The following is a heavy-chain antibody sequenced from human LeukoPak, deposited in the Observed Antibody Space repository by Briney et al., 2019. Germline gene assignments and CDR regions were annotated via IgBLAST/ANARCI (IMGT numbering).Heavy chain of an antibody. Sequence: PVKVSCKASGGTFSSYAISWVRQAPGQGLEWMGGIIPIFGTANYAQKFQGRVTITADESTSTAYMELSSLRSEDTAVYYCARSKRYFDWLPHYYFDYWGQGTLVTVSS. CDR3: ARSKRYFDWLPHYYFDY. D-gene: IGHD3-9*01. V-gene: IGHV1-69*13. J-gene: IGHJ4*02. CDR2: IIPIFGTA. CDR1: GGTFSSYA.